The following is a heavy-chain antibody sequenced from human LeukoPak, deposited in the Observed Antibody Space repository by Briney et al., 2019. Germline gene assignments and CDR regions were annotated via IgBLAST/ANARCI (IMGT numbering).Heavy chain of an antibody. V-gene: IGHV3-30-3*01. CDR3: ARDKYYGSGSYYNVYYYYGMDV. J-gene: IGHJ6*02. CDR2: ISYDGSNK. CDR1: GFTFSTYA. Sequence: GGSLRLSCAASGFTFSTYAMDWVRQAPGKGLEWVAVISYDGSNKYYADSVKGRFTISRDNSKNTLYLQMNSLRAEDTAVYYCARDKYYGSGSYYNVYYYYGMDVWGQGTTVAVSS. D-gene: IGHD3-10*01.